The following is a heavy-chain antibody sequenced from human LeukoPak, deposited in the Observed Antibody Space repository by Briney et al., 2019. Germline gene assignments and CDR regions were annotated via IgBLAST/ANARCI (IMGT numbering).Heavy chain of an antibody. CDR2: VSSSGRTI. D-gene: IGHD6-19*01. V-gene: IGHV3-48*03. CDR1: RFTFSSYE. CDR3: ARQRGSGWYVGNWFDP. Sequence: PVWSLRLSCAASRFTFSSYEMNWVRQAPGTGLEWVSDVSSSGRTIYYADSVKGRFTISRDNAKNSLYLQMNSLRAEDTAVYYCARQRGSGWYVGNWFDPWGQGTLVTVSS. J-gene: IGHJ5*02.